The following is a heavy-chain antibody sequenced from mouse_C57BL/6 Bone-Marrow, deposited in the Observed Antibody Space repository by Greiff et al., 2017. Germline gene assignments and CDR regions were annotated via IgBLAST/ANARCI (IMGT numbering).Heavy chain of an antibody. CDR1: GYTFTSYW. CDR3: ARRVFRSNYDAMDY. D-gene: IGHD2-5*01. J-gene: IGHJ4*01. Sequence: VQLQQPGAELVKPGASVKLSCKASGYTFTSYWMHWVKQRPGRGLEWIGRIDPNSGGTKYNEKFKSKATLTVDKSSSTAYMQLSLLTSEDSAVYYCARRVFRSNYDAMDYWGQGTSVTVSA. CDR2: IDPNSGGT. V-gene: IGHV1-72*01.